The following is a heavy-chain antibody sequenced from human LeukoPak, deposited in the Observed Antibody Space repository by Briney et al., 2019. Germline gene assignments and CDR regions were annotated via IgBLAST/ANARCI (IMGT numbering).Heavy chain of an antibody. CDR3: VRASSSAPYKGLDP. CDR2: VYHSGST. Sequence: PSETLSLTCTVSGGSISSSSYYWGWLRQPPGKGLEWIGEVYHSGSTTYNASLKNRVTISVDNSKNHFSLKLTSVTAADTAFYYCVRASSSAPYKGLDPWGQGILVTVSS. D-gene: IGHD2-2*01. V-gene: IGHV4-39*07. CDR1: GGSISSSSYY. J-gene: IGHJ5*02.